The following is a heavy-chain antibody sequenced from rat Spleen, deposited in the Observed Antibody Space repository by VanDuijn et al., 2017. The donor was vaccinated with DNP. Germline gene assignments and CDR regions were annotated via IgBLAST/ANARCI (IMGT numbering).Heavy chain of an antibody. D-gene: IGHD1-9*01. J-gene: IGHJ4*01. CDR3: ARYYGYNYYAMDA. CDR1: GFSLTSYG. Sequence: QVQLKESGPGLVQPSRTLSLTCTVSGFSLTSYGVSWVRQPPGKGLEWIAAIWSGSTDYNSALKSRLSISRDTSKSQVFLKMNSVQTEDTAMYFCARYYGYNYYAMDAWGQGTSVTVSS. CDR2: IWSGST. V-gene: IGHV2-16*01.